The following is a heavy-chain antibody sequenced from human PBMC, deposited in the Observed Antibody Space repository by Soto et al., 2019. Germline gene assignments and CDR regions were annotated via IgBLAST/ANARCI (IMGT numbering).Heavy chain of an antibody. J-gene: IGHJ6*02. V-gene: IGHV4-39*01. Sequence: VSGYSVSSSDYYWAWIRQPPGKGLEWIGSMLYSGLTYYNPSLKSRVTLSVDTSKNQFSVRLNSVTASDTAVYYCAPLSVSLSGPYGIHVWGQGTTVTV. CDR3: APLSVSLSGPYGIHV. CDR1: GYSVSSSDYY. D-gene: IGHD2-15*01. CDR2: MLYSGLT.